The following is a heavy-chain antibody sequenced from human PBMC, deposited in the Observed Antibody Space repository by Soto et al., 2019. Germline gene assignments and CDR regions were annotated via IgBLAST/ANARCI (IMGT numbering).Heavy chain of an antibody. V-gene: IGHV4-34*01. CDR2: INHSGST. CDR3: ARGGYYGSGSYTRLANY. D-gene: IGHD3-10*01. CDR1: GGSFSGYY. Sequence: SETLSLTCAVYGGSFSGYYWSWSRQPPGKGLEWIGEINHSGSTNYNPSLKSRVTISVDTSKNQFSLKLSSVTAADTAVYYCARGGYYGSGSYTRLANYWGQGTLVTVSS. J-gene: IGHJ4*02.